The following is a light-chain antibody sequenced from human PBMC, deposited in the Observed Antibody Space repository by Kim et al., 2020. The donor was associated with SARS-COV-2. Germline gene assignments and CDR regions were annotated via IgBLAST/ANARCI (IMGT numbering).Light chain of an antibody. CDR3: QAWDSSTVV. CDR1: KLGDKY. J-gene: IGLJ2*01. V-gene: IGLV3-1*01. Sequence: SYELTQPPSVSVSPGQTASITCSGDKLGDKYACWYQQKPGQSPVLVIYQDSKRPSGIPERFSGSNSGTTATLTISGTQAMDEADYYCQAWDSSTVVFG. CDR2: QDS.